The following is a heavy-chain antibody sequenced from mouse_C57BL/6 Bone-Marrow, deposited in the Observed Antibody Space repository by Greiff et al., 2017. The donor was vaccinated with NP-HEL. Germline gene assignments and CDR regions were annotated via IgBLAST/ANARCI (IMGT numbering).Heavy chain of an antibody. J-gene: IGHJ4*01. Sequence: VHLVESGPGLVQPSQSLSITCTVSGFSLTSYGVHWVRQSPGKGLEWLGVIWRGGSTDYNAAFMSRLSITKDNSKSQVFFKMNSLQADDTAIYYCAKNAYYYGSSYDYYAMDYWGQGTSVTVSS. V-gene: IGHV2-5*01. CDR1: GFSLTSYG. CDR3: AKNAYYYGSSYDYYAMDY. D-gene: IGHD1-1*01. CDR2: IWRGGST.